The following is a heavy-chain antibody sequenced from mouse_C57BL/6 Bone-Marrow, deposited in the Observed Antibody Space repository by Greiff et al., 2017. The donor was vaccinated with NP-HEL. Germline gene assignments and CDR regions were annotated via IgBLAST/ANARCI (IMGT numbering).Heavy chain of an antibody. CDR3: ARGSKRIWFAY. J-gene: IGHJ3*01. CDR1: GYTFTSYW. V-gene: IGHV1-64*01. CDR2: IHPNSGST. D-gene: IGHD2-5*01. Sequence: QVQLQQPGAELVKPGASVKLSCKASGYTFTSYWMHWVKQRPGQGLEWIGMIHPNSGSTNYNEKFKSKATLTVDKSSSTAYMQLSSLTSEDAAVYYCARGSKRIWFAYWGQGTLVTVSA.